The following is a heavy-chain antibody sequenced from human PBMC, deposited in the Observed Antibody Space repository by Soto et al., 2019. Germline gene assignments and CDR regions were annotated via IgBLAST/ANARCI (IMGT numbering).Heavy chain of an antibody. CDR3: AGIAVAGTGP. V-gene: IGHV3-23*01. J-gene: IGHJ5*02. Sequence: GGSLRLSCAASGFTFSSYAMSWVRQAPGKGLEWVSAISGSGGSTYYADTVKGRFTISRDNSKNTLYLQMNSLRSEDTAVYYCAGIAVAGTGPWGQGTLVTVSS. CDR2: ISGSGGST. CDR1: GFTFSSYA. D-gene: IGHD6-19*01.